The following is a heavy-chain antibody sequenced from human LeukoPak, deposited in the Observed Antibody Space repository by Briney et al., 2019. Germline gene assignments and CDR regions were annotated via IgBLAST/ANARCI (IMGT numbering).Heavy chain of an antibody. CDR3: ARDSSGWPY. J-gene: IGHJ4*02. CDR1: GGSFSGYY. CDR2: INHSGST. D-gene: IGHD6-19*01. V-gene: IGHV4-34*01. Sequence: PETLSLTCAVYGGSFSGYYWSWIRQPPGKGLEWIGEINHSGSTNYNPSLKSRVTISVDTSKNQFSLKLSSVTAADTAVYYCARDSSGWPYWGQGTLVTVSS.